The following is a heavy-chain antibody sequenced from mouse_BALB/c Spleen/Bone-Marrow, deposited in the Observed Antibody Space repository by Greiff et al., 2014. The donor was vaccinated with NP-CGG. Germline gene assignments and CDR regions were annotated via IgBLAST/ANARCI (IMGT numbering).Heavy chain of an antibody. CDR1: GYTFTDYY. J-gene: IGHJ3*01. V-gene: IGHV1-77*01. CDR3: ARREYGNGGFAY. D-gene: IGHD2-10*02. CDR2: IYPGSGNT. Sequence: VQLVQSGAELARPGASVKLSCKASGYTFTDYYINWVKQRTGQGLEWIGEIYPGSGNTYYNEKFKGKATLTADKSSSTAYMQLSSRTSEESAVYFFARREYGNGGFAYWGQGTLVTVSA.